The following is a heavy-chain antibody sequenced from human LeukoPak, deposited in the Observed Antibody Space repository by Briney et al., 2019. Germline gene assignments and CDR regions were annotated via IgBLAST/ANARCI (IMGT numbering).Heavy chain of an antibody. D-gene: IGHD3-9*01. Sequence: GGSLRLSCAASGFTFDDYAMHWVRQAPGKGLEWVSGISWNSGSIGYADSVKGRFTISRDNAKNSLYLQMNSLRAEDTALYYCAKGVLVSGSSDILTGYYNYFDYWGQGTLVTVSS. V-gene: IGHV3-9*01. CDR2: ISWNSGSI. CDR1: GFTFDDYA. CDR3: AKGVLVSGSSDILTGYYNYFDY. J-gene: IGHJ4*02.